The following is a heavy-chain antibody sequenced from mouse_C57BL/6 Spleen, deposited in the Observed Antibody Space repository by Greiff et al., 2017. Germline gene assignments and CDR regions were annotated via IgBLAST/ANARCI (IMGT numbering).Heavy chain of an antibody. CDR3: ARRGAITTVVGQFAY. CDR1: GYAFSSYW. Sequence: VQLQQSGAELVKPGASVKISCKASGYAFSSYWMNWVKQRPGKGLEWIGQIYPGDGDTNYNGKFKGKATLTADKSSSTAYMHLSSLTSEDSAVYFCARRGAITTVVGQFAYWGQGTLVTVSA. J-gene: IGHJ3*01. V-gene: IGHV1-80*01. D-gene: IGHD1-1*01. CDR2: IYPGDGDT.